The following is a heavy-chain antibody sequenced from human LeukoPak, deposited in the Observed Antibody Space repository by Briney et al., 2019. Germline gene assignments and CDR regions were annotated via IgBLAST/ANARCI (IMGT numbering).Heavy chain of an antibody. CDR1: GFTFSSYG. D-gene: IGHD4-17*01. CDR3: AKDWDYGDYGGTQGFDY. Sequence: GGSLRLSCAASGFTFSSYGMHWVRQAPGKGLEWVAVIWYDGSNKYYADSVKGRFTISRDNSKNTLYLQMNSLRAEDTAVYYCAKDWDYGDYGGTQGFDYWGKGPLVTVSS. J-gene: IGHJ4*02. V-gene: IGHV3-33*06. CDR2: IWYDGSNK.